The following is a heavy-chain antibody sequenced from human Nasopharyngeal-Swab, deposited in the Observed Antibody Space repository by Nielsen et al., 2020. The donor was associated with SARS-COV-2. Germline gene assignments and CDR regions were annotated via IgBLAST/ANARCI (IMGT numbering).Heavy chain of an antibody. CDR3: ATILPHLRDGYNYIGGNYFDY. D-gene: IGHD5-24*01. CDR1: GYTLTELS. Sequence: ASVKVSCKVSGYTLTELSMHWVRQAPGKGLEWMGGFDPEDGETIYAQKFQGRVTMTEDTSTDTAYMELSSLRSEDTAVYYCATILPHLRDGYNYIGGNYFDYWGQGTLVTVSS. CDR2: FDPEDGET. J-gene: IGHJ4*02. V-gene: IGHV1-24*01.